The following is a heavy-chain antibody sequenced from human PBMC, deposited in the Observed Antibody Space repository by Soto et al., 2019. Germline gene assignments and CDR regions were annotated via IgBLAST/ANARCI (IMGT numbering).Heavy chain of an antibody. CDR1: GFTFSSYW. J-gene: IGHJ6*02. Sequence: GGSLRLSCAASGFTFSSYWLSWVRQAPGKGLEWVANIKQDGTEKYYVDSVKGRFTISRDNAKSSLFLQMNSLRAEDTAVYYCATGAYYYHYGMDVWGQGTTVTVSS. CDR2: IKQDGTEK. CDR3: ATGAYYYHYGMDV. V-gene: IGHV3-7*01.